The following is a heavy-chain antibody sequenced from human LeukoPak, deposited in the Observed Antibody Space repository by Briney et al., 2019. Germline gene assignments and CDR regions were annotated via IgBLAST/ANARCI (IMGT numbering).Heavy chain of an antibody. CDR2: ISGSGGST. J-gene: IGHJ4*02. CDR3: AKSPGGVMTVGFDY. D-gene: IGHD3-16*01. CDR1: GLTFSSDG. Sequence: GGSLRLSCAASGLTFSSDGMSWVRQAPGKGLEWVSTISGSGGSTYYGDSVKGRFTISRDNSKNTLYLQMNSLRAEDTAVYYCAKSPGGVMTVGFDYWGQGTLVTVSS. V-gene: IGHV3-23*01.